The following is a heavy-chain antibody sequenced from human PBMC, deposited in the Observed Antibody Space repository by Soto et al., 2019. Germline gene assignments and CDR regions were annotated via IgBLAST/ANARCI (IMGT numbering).Heavy chain of an antibody. Sequence: QVQLVESGGGLVKPGGSLRLSCAASGFTFSDYYMSWLRQAPGKGLEWVSYITSSGNTIYYADSVKGRFTISRDNAKNSLYLQMNSLRAEDTAVYYCARYAVPAAMLAYMDVWGKGTTVTVSS. CDR3: ARYAVPAAMLAYMDV. D-gene: IGHD2-2*01. CDR2: ITSSGNTI. CDR1: GFTFSDYY. V-gene: IGHV3-11*01. J-gene: IGHJ6*03.